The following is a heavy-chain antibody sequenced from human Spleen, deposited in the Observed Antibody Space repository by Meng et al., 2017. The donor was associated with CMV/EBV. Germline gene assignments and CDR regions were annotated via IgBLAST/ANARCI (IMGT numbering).Heavy chain of an antibody. CDR1: GGSISSSSYY. V-gene: IGHV4-39*07. D-gene: IGHD4-17*01. J-gene: IGHJ4*02. CDR2: IYYSGST. CDR3: ARDISEGTTTYYFDS. Sequence: SETLSLTCTVSGGSISSSSYYWGWIRQPPGKGLEWIGSIYYSGSTYYNPSLKSRVTISVDTSKNQFSLKLSSVTAADTAVYYCARDISEGTTTYYFDSWGQGTLVTVSS.